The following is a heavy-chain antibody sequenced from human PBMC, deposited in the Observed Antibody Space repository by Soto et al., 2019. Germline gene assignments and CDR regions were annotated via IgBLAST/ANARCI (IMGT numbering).Heavy chain of an antibody. J-gene: IGHJ5*02. CDR3: ARGGRRDGYNFNWFDP. V-gene: IGHV1-46*01. CDR1: GYAFTSYY. CDR2: INPSGGST. D-gene: IGHD5-12*01. Sequence: GASVKVSCKASGYAFTSYYMHWVRQAPRQGLEWMGIINPSGGSTSYAQKFQGRVTMTRDTSTSTVYMELSSLRSEDTAVYYCARGGRRDGYNFNWFDPWGQGTLVTVSS.